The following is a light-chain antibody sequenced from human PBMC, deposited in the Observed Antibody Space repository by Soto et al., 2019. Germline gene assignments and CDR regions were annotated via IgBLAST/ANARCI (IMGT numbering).Light chain of an antibody. CDR3: QQYGSSPPGT. V-gene: IGKV3-20*01. J-gene: IGKJ2*01. CDR2: GAS. Sequence: EIVLTQSPGTVSLSPGERATLSCRASQSVSSSYLAWYQQKPGQAPRLLIYGASSRATGIPDRFSGSGSGTDFTLTISRLEPEDFAVYYCQQYGSSPPGTFGQGTKLEIK. CDR1: QSVSSSY.